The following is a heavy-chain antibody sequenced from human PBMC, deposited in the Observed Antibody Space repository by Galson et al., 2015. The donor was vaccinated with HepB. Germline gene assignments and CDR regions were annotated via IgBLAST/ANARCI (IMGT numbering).Heavy chain of an antibody. D-gene: IGHD2-2*01. V-gene: IGHV3-9*01. CDR2: ISWNSGSI. CDR3: ARVRSTAGSDALDI. J-gene: IGHJ3*02. CDR1: GFTFDDYA. Sequence: SLRLSCAASGFTFDDYAMHWVRQAPGKGLEWVSGISWNSGSIGYADSVKGRFTISRDNAKNSLYLQMNSLRAEDTALYYCARVRSTAGSDALDIWGQGTMVTVSS.